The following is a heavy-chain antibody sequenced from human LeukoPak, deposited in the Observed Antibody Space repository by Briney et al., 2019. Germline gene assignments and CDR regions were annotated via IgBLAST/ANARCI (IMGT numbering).Heavy chain of an antibody. V-gene: IGHV3-7*01. J-gene: IGHJ4*02. Sequence: GGSLRLSCAASGFTFSHYWMSWVRQAPGKRLEWVANMKEDRKYYVDSVKGRFTISRDNAKNSLYLQMNSLRAEDTAVYYCARDGVSFDLWGQGVLVTVSS. CDR1: GFTFSHYW. CDR2: MKEDRK. D-gene: IGHD2-8*01. CDR3: ARDGVSFDL.